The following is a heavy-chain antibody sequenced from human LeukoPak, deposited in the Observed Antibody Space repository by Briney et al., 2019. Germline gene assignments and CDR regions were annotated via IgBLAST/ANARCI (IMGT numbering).Heavy chain of an antibody. V-gene: IGHV3-23*01. D-gene: IGHD5-12*01. Sequence: GGSLRLSCAASGFTFSSYAMSWVRQAPGKGLEWVSSITSSGAATYYADSVKGRFTISRDNSDNTLYLQMNSLRAEDTAVYYCARDGGYSGYDFDYWGQGTLVTVSS. CDR3: ARDGGYSGYDFDY. CDR1: GFTFSSYA. J-gene: IGHJ4*02. CDR2: ITSSGAAT.